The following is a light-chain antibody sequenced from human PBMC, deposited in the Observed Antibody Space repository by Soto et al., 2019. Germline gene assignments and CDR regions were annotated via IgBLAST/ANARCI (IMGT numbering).Light chain of an antibody. CDR3: SSYAVNNKVV. J-gene: IGLJ2*01. Sequence: QSALTQPPSASGSLGQSVTISCTGTRSDIGGYNYVSWYLQYPGKAPKLMIYDVYKRPSGVPDRFSGSKSGNTASLTVSGLHSEDEADYYCSSYAVNNKVVFGGGTKVTVL. V-gene: IGLV2-8*01. CDR2: DVY. CDR1: RSDIGGYNY.